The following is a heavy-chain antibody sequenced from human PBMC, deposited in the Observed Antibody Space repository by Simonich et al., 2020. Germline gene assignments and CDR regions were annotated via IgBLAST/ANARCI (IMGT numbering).Heavy chain of an antibody. D-gene: IGHD5-12*01. V-gene: IGHV4-59*08. Sequence: QVQLQESGPGLVKPSETLSLTCTVSGGCISSYYWSWIRQPPGKGLEWIGYSYYSGSTNYNPSLKSRVTISVDTSKNQFSLKLSSVTAADTAVYYCARHDRWLQFYFDYWGQGTLVTVSS. CDR1: GGCISSYY. CDR2: SYYSGST. CDR3: ARHDRWLQFYFDY. J-gene: IGHJ4*02.